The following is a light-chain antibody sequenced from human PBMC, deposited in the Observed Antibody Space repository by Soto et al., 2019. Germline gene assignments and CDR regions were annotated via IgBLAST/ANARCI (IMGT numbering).Light chain of an antibody. V-gene: IGLV2-11*01. CDR2: DVN. CDR1: SSEVGYYNY. CDR3: CSYAGSCTEV. Sequence: QSALTQPRSVSGSPGQSVTISCTGTSSEVGYYNYVSWYQQHPGKAPKLMIYDVNKRALGVPDCFSCSKSGNADSLTISGLQADDEAAYYCCSYAGSCTEVFGGGTKLTVL. J-gene: IGLJ2*01.